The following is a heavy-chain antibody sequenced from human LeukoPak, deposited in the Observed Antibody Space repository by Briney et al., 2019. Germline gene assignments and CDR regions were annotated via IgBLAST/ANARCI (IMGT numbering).Heavy chain of an antibody. V-gene: IGHV3-48*04. Sequence: PGGSLRLSCAASALTFSVYSMNWVRQAPGKGLEWVSYISSSSSTIYYADSVKGRFTISRDNAKSSLYLQMNSLRAEDTAVYYCARDPYSGSYGADYYYYMDVWGKGTTVTISS. J-gene: IGHJ6*03. CDR3: ARDPYSGSYGADYYYYMDV. CDR2: ISSSSSTI. CDR1: ALTFSVYS. D-gene: IGHD1-26*01.